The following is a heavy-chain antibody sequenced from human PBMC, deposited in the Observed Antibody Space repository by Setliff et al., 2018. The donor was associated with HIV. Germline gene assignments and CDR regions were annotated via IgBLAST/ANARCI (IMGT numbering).Heavy chain of an antibody. CDR1: AGSISNYY. V-gene: IGHV4-59*01. CDR2: IYYSGTT. Sequence: SETLSLTCTVSAGSISNYYWSWIRQPPGKGLEWIGYIYYSGTTNYNPSLKSRITISVDTSKNQFSLKLSSVTAADTAVYYCAGRAVTAINNFDPWGQGALVAVSS. J-gene: IGHJ5*02. CDR3: AGRAVTAINNFDP. D-gene: IGHD2-21*02.